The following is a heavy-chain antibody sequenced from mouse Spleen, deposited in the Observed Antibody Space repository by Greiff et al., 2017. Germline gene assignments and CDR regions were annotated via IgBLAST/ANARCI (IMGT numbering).Heavy chain of an antibody. Sequence: QVQLQQSGAELVRPGASVTLSCKASGYTFTDYEMHWVKQTPVHGLEWIGAIDPETGGTAYNQKFKGKATLTADKSSSTAYMQLSSLTSEDSAVYFCARDGDGNYWYFDVWGAGTTVTVSS. D-gene: IGHD2-1*01. J-gene: IGHJ1*01. CDR2: IDPETGGT. V-gene: IGHV1-15*01. CDR1: GYTFTDYE. CDR3: ARDGDGNYWYFDV.